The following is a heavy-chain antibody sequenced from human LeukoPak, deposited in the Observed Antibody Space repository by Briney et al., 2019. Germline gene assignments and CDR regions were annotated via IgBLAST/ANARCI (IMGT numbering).Heavy chain of an antibody. J-gene: IGHJ4*02. CDR1: GFTFSSYW. Sequence: QSGGSLRLSCAASGFTFSSYWMHWVRQAPGKGLVWVSRINSDGSSTSYADSVKGRFTISRDNAKNTLYLQMNSLRAEDTAVYYCARDPYYYDSSGYYGYWGQGTLVTVSS. V-gene: IGHV3-74*01. D-gene: IGHD3-22*01. CDR2: INSDGSST. CDR3: ARDPYYYDSSGYYGY.